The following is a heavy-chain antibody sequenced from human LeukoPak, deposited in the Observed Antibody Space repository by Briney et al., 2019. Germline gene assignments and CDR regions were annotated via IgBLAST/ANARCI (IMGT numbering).Heavy chain of an antibody. Sequence: GGSLRLSCAASGFTFSSYAMHWVRQAPGKGLEWVAVISYDGSNKYYADSVKGRFTISRDNSKNTLYLQMNSLRSEDTAVYYCASPHTGANGGAAFDIWGQGTMVTVSS. CDR2: ISYDGSNK. D-gene: IGHD1-26*01. CDR3: ASPHTGANGGAAFDI. J-gene: IGHJ3*02. V-gene: IGHV3-30-3*01. CDR1: GFTFSSYA.